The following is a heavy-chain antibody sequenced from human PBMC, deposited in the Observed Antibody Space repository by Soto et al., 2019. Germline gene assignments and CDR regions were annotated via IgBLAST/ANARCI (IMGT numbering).Heavy chain of an antibody. CDR3: ASSYCSSHNRYTWQYGMDV. CDR1: GGSISGYY. D-gene: IGHD2-2*02. Sequence: SETLSLTCTVSGGSISGYYWSWIRQPPGKGLEWIGYIYYSGTTKYNPSLKSRVTISVDTSKNQFSLKLSSVTAADKAVYYCASSYCSSHNRYTWQYGMDVWGQGTTVTVS. CDR2: IYYSGTT. V-gene: IGHV4-59*01. J-gene: IGHJ6*02.